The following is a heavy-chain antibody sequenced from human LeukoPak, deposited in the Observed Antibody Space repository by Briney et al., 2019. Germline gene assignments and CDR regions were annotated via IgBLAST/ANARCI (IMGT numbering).Heavy chain of an antibody. CDR1: GFTFTTYW. J-gene: IGHJ4*02. CDR2: IKPDGSEK. V-gene: IGHV3-7*01. D-gene: IGHD3-22*01. CDR3: ARGQLADSY. Sequence: GRSLRLSCAASGFTFTTYWMSWIRQTPGKGLEWVAKIKPDGSEKSYVDSVKGRFTISRDNAKNSVFLQMDSLRVEDTALYYCARGQLADSYWGQGALVTVSS.